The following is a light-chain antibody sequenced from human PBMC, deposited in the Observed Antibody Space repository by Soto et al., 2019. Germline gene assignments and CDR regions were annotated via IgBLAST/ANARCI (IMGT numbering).Light chain of an antibody. CDR3: CAWDSSLNGYV. CDR1: RSNIGTNP. V-gene: IGLV1-44*01. Sequence: QSVLTQPPSASGTPGQRVTISCSGDRSNIGTNPVAWYQQLPGTAPKLLINNDKNRPSGVPDRFSGYRSGASASLAISGLPYEDEANYCCCAWDSSLNGYVFGSGTKVTV. J-gene: IGLJ1*01. CDR2: NDK.